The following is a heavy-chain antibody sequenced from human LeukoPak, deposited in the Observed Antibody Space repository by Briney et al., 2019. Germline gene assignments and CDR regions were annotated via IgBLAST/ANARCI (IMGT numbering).Heavy chain of an antibody. CDR2: IYYSGST. D-gene: IGHD2/OR15-2a*01. J-gene: IGHJ6*02. Sequence: SETLPLTCTVSGGSISSCDYYWSWIRQPPGKGLEWIGYIYYSGSTYYNPSLKSRVTISVDTSKNQFSLKLSSVTAADTAVYYCAREGIRVNYYYYGMDVWGQGTTVTVSS. V-gene: IGHV4-30-4*01. CDR1: GGSISSCDYY. CDR3: AREGIRVNYYYYGMDV.